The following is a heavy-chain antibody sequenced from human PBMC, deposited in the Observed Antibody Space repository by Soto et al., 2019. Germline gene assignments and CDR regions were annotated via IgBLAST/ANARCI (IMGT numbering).Heavy chain of an antibody. J-gene: IGHJ4*02. CDR2: ISGSGSDI. Sequence: EVQLLESGGGLVQPGGSLRLSCAASGFTFSSYAMSWVRQAPGKGLEWVSAISGSGSDIYYADSVKGRLTISRDNAKNSLYLQMNSLRAEDTAVYYCARVLGGSYYYFDYWGQGTLVTVSS. V-gene: IGHV3-23*01. D-gene: IGHD1-26*01. CDR3: ARVLGGSYYYFDY. CDR1: GFTFSSYA.